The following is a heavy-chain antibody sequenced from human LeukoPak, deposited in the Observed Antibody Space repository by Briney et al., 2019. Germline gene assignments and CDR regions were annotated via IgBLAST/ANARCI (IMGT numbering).Heavy chain of an antibody. CDR2: ISYDGSNK. CDR1: GFTFSSYA. Sequence: GGSLRLSCAASGFTFSSYAMHWVRQAPGKGLEWVAVISYDGSNKYHADSVKGRFTISRDSSKNTLYLQMNSLRAEDTAVYYCARELQDNYYYYGMDVWGQGTTVTVSS. CDR3: ARELQDNYYYYGMDV. J-gene: IGHJ6*02. V-gene: IGHV3-30-3*01.